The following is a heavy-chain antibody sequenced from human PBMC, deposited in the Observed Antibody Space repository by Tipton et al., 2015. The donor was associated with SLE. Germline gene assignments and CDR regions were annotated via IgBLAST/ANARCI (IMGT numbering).Heavy chain of an antibody. CDR2: IYSGGST. D-gene: IGHD6-6*01. J-gene: IGHJ4*02. CDR3: ASSIAEVRDYFDY. Sequence: VQLVQSGGGLIQPGGSLRLSCAASGFTVSSNYMSWVRQAPGKGLEWVSVIYSGGSTYYADSVKGRFTISRDNSKNTLYLQTNSLRAEDTAVYYCASSIAEVRDYFDYWGQGTLVTVSS. V-gene: IGHV3-53*01. CDR1: GFTVSSNY.